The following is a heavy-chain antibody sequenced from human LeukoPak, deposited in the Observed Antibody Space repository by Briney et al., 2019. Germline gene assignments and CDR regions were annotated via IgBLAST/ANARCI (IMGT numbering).Heavy chain of an antibody. CDR1: GFTVSSNY. CDR3: AKVPLVGAAHDAFDM. J-gene: IGHJ3*02. CDR2: IYSGGST. V-gene: IGHV3-66*01. Sequence: PGGSLRLSCAASGFTVSSNYMSWVRQAPGKGLEWVSVIYSGGSTYYADSVKGRFTISRDNSKNTLYLQMHSLRAEDTAVYYCAKVPLVGAAHDAFDMWGQGTMVTVSS. D-gene: IGHD1-26*01.